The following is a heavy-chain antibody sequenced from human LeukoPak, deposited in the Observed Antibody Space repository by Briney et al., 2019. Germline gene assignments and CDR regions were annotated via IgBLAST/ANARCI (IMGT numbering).Heavy chain of an antibody. D-gene: IGHD6-13*01. CDR3: ARGLGRQQPRFDY. V-gene: IGHV3-66*02. Sequence: GGSLRLSCAASGFTFSSNYMSWVRQAPGKGLEWVSVIYSGGSTYYSDSVKGRFTISGDNSKNTLYLQMNSLRAEDTAVYYCARGLGRQQPRFDYWGQGTLVTVSS. CDR2: IYSGGST. CDR1: GFTFSSNY. J-gene: IGHJ4*02.